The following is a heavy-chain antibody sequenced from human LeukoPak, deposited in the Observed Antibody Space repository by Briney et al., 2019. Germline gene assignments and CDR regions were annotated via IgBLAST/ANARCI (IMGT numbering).Heavy chain of an antibody. Sequence: GESLKISCKGSGYSFTSYWIGWVRQMPGKGLEWMGIIYPGDSDTRYSPSFQGQVTISADKSISTAYLQWSSLKASDTAMYFCARPASDWFDAFDIWGQGTMVTVSS. CDR2: IYPGDSDT. CDR1: GYSFTSYW. J-gene: IGHJ3*02. D-gene: IGHD3-9*01. V-gene: IGHV5-51*01. CDR3: ARPASDWFDAFDI.